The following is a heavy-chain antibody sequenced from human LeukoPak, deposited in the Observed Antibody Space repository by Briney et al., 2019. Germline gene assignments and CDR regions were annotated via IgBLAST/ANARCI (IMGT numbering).Heavy chain of an antibody. CDR2: ISYDGSNK. V-gene: IGHV3-30-3*01. CDR3: ANPAGATDY. D-gene: IGHD1-26*01. J-gene: IGHJ4*02. CDR1: GFTFSSYA. Sequence: PGRSLRLSCAASGFTFSSYAMHWVRQAPGKGLEWVAVISYDGSNKYYADSVKGRFTISRDNSKNTLYLQMNSLRAEDTAVYYCANPAGATDYWGQGTLVTVSS.